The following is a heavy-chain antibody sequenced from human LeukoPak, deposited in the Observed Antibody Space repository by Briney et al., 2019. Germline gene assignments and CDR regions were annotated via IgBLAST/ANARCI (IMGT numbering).Heavy chain of an antibody. CDR1: GGSISSGSYY. CDR3: ARGGPLYFDY. V-gene: IGHV4-61*02. J-gene: IGHJ4*02. Sequence: SETLSLTCTVSGGSISSGSYYWSWIRQPAGKGLEWIGRIYTSGSTNYNPSLKSRVTISVDTSKNQFSLKLSSVTAADTAVYYCARGGPLYFDYWGQGTLVTVSS. CDR2: IYTSGST.